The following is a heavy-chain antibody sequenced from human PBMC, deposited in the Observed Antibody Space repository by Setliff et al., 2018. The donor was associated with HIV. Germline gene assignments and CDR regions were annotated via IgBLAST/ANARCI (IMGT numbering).Heavy chain of an antibody. V-gene: IGHV3-30*04. J-gene: IGHJ3*02. CDR2: TSYDGNIK. Sequence: GGSLRLSCAASGFSFSTSAMHWVRQAPGKGPEWVAVTSYDGNIKYYVDSVKGRFTISRDNAKNSLYPQMNSLRAEDTAVYYCARAGYRYGPDAFDIWGQGTMVTVSS. D-gene: IGHD5-18*01. CDR3: ARAGYRYGPDAFDI. CDR1: GFSFSTSA.